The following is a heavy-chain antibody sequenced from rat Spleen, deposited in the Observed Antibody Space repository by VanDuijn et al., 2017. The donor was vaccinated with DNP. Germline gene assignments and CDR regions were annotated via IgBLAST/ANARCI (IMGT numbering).Heavy chain of an antibody. CDR1: GFTFSNYY. CDR2: ISTSGSRT. D-gene: IGHD1-1*01. J-gene: IGHJ1*01. CDR3: ARHPPYYYSGDCWYFDF. Sequence: EVQLVESGGGLVQPGRSLKLSCAASGFTFSNYYMAWVRQAPKKGLEWVATISTSGSRTYYPDSVKGRFTISRDNAKSSLYLQMNSLNSEDTATYYCARHPPYYYSGDCWYFDFWGPGTMVTVSS. V-gene: IGHV5-25*01.